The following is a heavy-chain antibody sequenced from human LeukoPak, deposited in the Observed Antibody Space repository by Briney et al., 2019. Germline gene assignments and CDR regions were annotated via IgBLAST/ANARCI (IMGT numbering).Heavy chain of an antibody. CDR3: VGSPTYYYMDV. CDR2: ISHDGGND. CDR1: GFTFSSYW. V-gene: IGHV3-30*03. J-gene: IGHJ6*03. Sequence: GGSLRLSCAASGFTFSSYWMSWVRQAPGKGLERVTVISHDGGNDYYRDSVKGRFTISRDNSKNTVLLQMNSLSPDDTAIYYCVGSPTYYYMDVWGKGTTVTVSS. D-gene: IGHD3-10*01.